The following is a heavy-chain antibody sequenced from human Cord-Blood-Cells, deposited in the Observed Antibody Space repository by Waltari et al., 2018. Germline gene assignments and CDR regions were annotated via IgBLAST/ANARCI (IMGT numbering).Heavy chain of an antibody. CDR3: AKGGETYYYGSGSYGMDV. CDR2: IRYDGSNK. CDR1: GFTFSSYG. J-gene: IGHJ6*02. Sequence: QVQLVESGGGVVQPGGSLRLSCAASGFTFSSYGMPWVRQAPGKGLEWVAFIRYDGSNKYYADSVKGRFTISRDNSKNTLYLQMNSLRAEDTAVYYCAKGGETYYYGSGSYGMDVWGQGTTVTVSS. D-gene: IGHD3-10*01. V-gene: IGHV3-30*02.